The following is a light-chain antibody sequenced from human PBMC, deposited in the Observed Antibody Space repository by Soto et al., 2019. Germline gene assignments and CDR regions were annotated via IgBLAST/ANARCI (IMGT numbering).Light chain of an antibody. Sequence: SALTQPASVSGSPGQSITISCTGTSSDVGGYNYVSWYQQHPGKAPKLMIYEVNNRPSGVSNRFSGSKSGNTASLTISGLQAEDEADYYCSSYTSSSTLGVFGTGTKVTVL. CDR1: SSDVGGYNY. V-gene: IGLV2-14*01. CDR2: EVN. J-gene: IGLJ1*01. CDR3: SSYTSSSTLGV.